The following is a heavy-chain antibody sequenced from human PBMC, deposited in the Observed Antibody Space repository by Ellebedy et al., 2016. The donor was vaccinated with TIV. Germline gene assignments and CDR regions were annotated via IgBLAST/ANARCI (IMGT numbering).Heavy chain of an antibody. D-gene: IGHD6-13*01. V-gene: IGHV3-64*04. CDR1: GFTFSGYA. CDR2: ISSTGGST. CDR3: ARDYSSSWYNQAFDY. Sequence: GGSLRLSCSASGFTFSGYAMHWVRQPPGKGLEYVSAISSTGGSTYYADSVKGRFIISRDNSKNTLYLQMNSLRAEDTAVYYCARDYSSSWYNQAFDYWGQGTLVTVSS. J-gene: IGHJ4*02.